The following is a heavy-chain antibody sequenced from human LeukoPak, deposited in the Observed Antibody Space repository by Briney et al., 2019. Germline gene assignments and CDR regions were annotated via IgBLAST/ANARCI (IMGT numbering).Heavy chain of an antibody. V-gene: IGHV3-23*01. CDR2: ISGSGVNT. Sequence: GGSLRLSCAASGFTFDNYAMNWVRQAPGKGLEWVLGISGSGVNTYYADSVKGRFTISRDNSKNTLYLQLNSLRGEDTAIYYCARDTSYNYGAHAMDVWGQGTTVTVSS. J-gene: IGHJ6*02. D-gene: IGHD4/OR15-4a*01. CDR1: GFTFDNYA. CDR3: ARDTSYNYGAHAMDV.